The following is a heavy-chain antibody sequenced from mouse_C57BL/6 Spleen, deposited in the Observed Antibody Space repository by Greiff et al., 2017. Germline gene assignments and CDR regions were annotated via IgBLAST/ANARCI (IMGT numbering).Heavy chain of an antibody. CDR3: ARNGGYYYGSNYAMDY. J-gene: IGHJ4*01. V-gene: IGHV2-2*01. Sequence: QVQLKESGPGLVQPSQSLSITCTVSGFSLTSYGVHWVRQSPGKGLEWLGVIWSGGSTDYNAAFISRLSISKDNSKSQVFFKMNSLQADDTAIYYCARNGGYYYGSNYAMDYWGQGTSVTVSS. D-gene: IGHD1-1*01. CDR1: GFSLTSYG. CDR2: IWSGGST.